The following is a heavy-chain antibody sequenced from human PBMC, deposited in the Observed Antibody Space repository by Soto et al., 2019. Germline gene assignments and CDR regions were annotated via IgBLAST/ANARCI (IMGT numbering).Heavy chain of an antibody. D-gene: IGHD2-15*01. CDR1: GYPFTRFA. V-gene: IGHV1-3*01. J-gene: IGHJ4*02. CDR3: ARPCTGGTCFHLDY. Sequence: ASVKVSCKASGYPFTRFAMHWVRQAPGQRLEWMGWIHAGNGNTKYSQKFQGRVTFTRDTSASTGYMELGSLRSEDTAVYYCARPCTGGTCFHLDYWGQGTQVTVS. CDR2: IHAGNGNT.